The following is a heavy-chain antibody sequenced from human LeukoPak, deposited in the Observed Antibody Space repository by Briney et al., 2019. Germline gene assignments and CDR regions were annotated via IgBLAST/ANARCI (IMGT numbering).Heavy chain of an antibody. CDR2: IYHSGST. CDR1: GGSISRGGYS. V-gene: IGHV4-30-2*01. Sequence: SETLSLTCAVSGGSISRGGYSWSWIRQPPGKGLEWIGYIYHSGSTYYNPSLKSRVTISVDRSKNQFSLKLSSVTAADTAVYYCARLGSGNAFDIWGQGTMVTVSS. D-gene: IGHD3-10*01. CDR3: ARLGSGNAFDI. J-gene: IGHJ3*02.